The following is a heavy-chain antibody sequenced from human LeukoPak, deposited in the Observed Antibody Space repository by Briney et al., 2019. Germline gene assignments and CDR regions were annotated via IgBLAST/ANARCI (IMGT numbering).Heavy chain of an antibody. CDR2: IYYTGST. J-gene: IGHJ3*02. V-gene: IGHV4-59*08. CDR3: ARNGYYGSGAAFDI. D-gene: IGHD3-10*01. Sequence: SETLFLTCSVSGGSISSYYWSWIRQPPGKGLEWIGYIYYTGSTNYNPSLKSRVTISVDTSKNQFSLKLSSVTAADTAVYYCARNGYYGSGAAFDIWGQGTMVTVSS. CDR1: GGSISSYY.